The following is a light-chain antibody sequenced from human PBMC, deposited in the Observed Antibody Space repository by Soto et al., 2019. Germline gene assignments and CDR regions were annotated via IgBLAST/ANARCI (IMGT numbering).Light chain of an antibody. Sequence: DIQMTQSPSSLSASVGGRVTITCRASQSITYLNWYQQKPGKAPKLVIYAASSLQSGVPSRFSGSRSGTHCTLTISSLQPEDVATYYCQQSYNAPRAFGQGTKVDI. CDR2: AAS. CDR1: QSITY. V-gene: IGKV1-39*01. CDR3: QQSYNAPRA. J-gene: IGKJ1*01.